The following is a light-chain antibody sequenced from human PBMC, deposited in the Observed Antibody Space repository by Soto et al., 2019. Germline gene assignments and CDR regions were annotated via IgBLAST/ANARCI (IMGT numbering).Light chain of an antibody. CDR1: SSNIGAGYD. CDR2: GNS. V-gene: IGLV1-40*01. CDR3: QSYDSSLREV. J-gene: IGLJ2*01. Sequence: QSVLTQPPSVSGAPGQRVTISCTGSSSNIGAGYDVHWYQQLPGTAPKLLIYGNSNRPSGVPDGFSGSKSGTSASLAIAGLQAEDEADYCCQSYDSSLREVFGGGTKLTVL.